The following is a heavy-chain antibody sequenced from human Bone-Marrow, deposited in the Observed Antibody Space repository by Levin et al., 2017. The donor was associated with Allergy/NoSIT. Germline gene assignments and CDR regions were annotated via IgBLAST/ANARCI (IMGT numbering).Heavy chain of an antibody. CDR1: GFTFSSYA. D-gene: IGHD7-27*01. V-gene: IGHV3-23*01. Sequence: PGGSLRLSCAASGFTFSSYAMSWVRQAPGKGLEWVSALSGSGGSTYYADSVKGRFTISRDNSRNSLYLQMNSLSAEDTAVYYCAKDRVGDWGSTFDYWGQGTLVTVSS. J-gene: IGHJ4*02. CDR2: LSGSGGST. CDR3: AKDRVGDWGSTFDY.